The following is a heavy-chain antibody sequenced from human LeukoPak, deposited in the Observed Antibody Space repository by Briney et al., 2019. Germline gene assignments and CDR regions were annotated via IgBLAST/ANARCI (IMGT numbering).Heavy chain of an antibody. Sequence: GGSLRLSCAAAGFTFSSYWMHWVRQAPGKGLVWVSRISSDGSSTSYADSVKGRFTISRDNAKNTLYLQMNSLRAEDTAVYYCAIALPPSINTPWKWGQGTLVTVSS. D-gene: IGHD3-3*02. CDR3: AIALPPSINTPWK. V-gene: IGHV3-74*01. CDR2: ISSDGSST. J-gene: IGHJ4*02. CDR1: GFTFSSYW.